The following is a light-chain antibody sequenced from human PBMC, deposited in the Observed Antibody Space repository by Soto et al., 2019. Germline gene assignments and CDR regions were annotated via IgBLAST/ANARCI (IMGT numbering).Light chain of an antibody. V-gene: IGKV3-20*01. J-gene: IGKJ5*01. CDR3: QHYQSGHPIA. CDR1: QSVGTR. Sequence: EILLTQSPDTLSLSPGERATLSCRAAQSVGTRLAWYQHKTGQAPRLLISGASSRATGIPDRFTGSGSETSVTLTISRLEPEDFALYYCQHYQSGHPIAFGQGTRLEIK. CDR2: GAS.